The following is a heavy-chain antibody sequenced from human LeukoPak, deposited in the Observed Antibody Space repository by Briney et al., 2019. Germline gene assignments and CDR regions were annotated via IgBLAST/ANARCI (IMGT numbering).Heavy chain of an antibody. Sequence: AETLSLTCTVSGVTISSYYWSWIRQPPGKGLEWIGYIYYSGSTIYNPSLKSRGTITVETYENHFPLKLSSVTRADAAVFYFASVDSSGYWAFDIWGQGTMVTVSS. CDR2: IYYSGST. D-gene: IGHD3-22*01. CDR1: GVTISSYY. J-gene: IGHJ3*02. CDR3: ASVDSSGYWAFDI. V-gene: IGHV4-59*01.